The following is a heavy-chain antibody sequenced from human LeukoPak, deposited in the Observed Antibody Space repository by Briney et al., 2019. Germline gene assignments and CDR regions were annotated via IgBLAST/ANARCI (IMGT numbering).Heavy chain of an antibody. CDR2: ISSSSSTI. CDR3: AREPRDVVGEIDY. J-gene: IGHJ4*02. Sequence: GGSLRLSCAASGFTFSSYSINWVRQAPGKGLEWVSYISSSSSTIYYADSVKGRFTTSRDNAKNSLYLQMNSLRAEDTAVYYCAREPRDVVGEIDYWGQGTLVTVSS. V-gene: IGHV3-48*04. CDR1: GFTFSSYS. D-gene: IGHD1-26*01.